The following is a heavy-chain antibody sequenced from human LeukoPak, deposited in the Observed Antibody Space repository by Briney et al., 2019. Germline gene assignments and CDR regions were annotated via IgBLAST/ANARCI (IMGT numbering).Heavy chain of an antibody. CDR3: ASNNHRDGYSYGDYYFDY. Sequence: SETLSLTCTVSGGSISSSSYYWGWIRQPPGKGLEWIGSIYYSGSTYYNPSLKSRVTISVDTSKNQFSLKLRSVTAADTAVYYCASNNHRDGYSYGDYYFDYWGQGTLVTVSS. V-gene: IGHV4-39*07. J-gene: IGHJ4*02. CDR1: GGSISSSSYY. D-gene: IGHD5-18*01. CDR2: IYYSGST.